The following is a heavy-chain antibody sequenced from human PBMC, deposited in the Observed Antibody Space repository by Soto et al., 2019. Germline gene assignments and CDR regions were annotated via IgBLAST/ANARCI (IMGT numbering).Heavy chain of an antibody. Sequence: GASVKVSCKASGGTFSSYAISWVRQAPGQGLEWMGGIIPIFGTANYAQKFQGRVTITADKSTSTAYMELSSLRSEDTAVYYCARAVYYYDSSGYIPPYYFGYWGQGTLVTVSS. D-gene: IGHD3-22*01. CDR3: ARAVYYYDSSGYIPPYYFGY. CDR1: GGTFSSYA. V-gene: IGHV1-69*06. CDR2: IIPIFGTA. J-gene: IGHJ4*02.